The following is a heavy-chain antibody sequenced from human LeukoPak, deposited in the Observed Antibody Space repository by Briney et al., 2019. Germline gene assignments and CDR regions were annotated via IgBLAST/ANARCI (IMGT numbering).Heavy chain of an antibody. Sequence: ASVKVSCKASGYTFTSYGISWVRQAPGKGLEWMGGFDPEDGETIYAQKFQGRVTMTEDTSTDTAYMELSSLRSGDTAVYYCATGTTGTENFDYWGQGTLVTVSS. D-gene: IGHD1-1*01. CDR3: ATGTTGTENFDY. CDR1: GYTFTSYG. CDR2: FDPEDGET. J-gene: IGHJ4*02. V-gene: IGHV1-24*01.